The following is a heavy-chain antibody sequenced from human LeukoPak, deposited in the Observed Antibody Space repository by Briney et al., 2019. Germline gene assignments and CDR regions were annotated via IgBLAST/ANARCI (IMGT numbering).Heavy chain of an antibody. V-gene: IGHV3-7*01. CDR1: GFTFSSYW. CDR2: IQEDGSEE. Sequence: GGSLRLSCAASGFTFSSYWMSWVRQAPGKGLEWVANIQEDGSEEYYVDSVKGRFSISRDNAKNSLYLQMNSLRAEDTAVYYCARDWLAGNPYHAFDLWGKGTMVTVSS. CDR3: ARDWLAGNPYHAFDL. J-gene: IGHJ3*01. D-gene: IGHD3-22*01.